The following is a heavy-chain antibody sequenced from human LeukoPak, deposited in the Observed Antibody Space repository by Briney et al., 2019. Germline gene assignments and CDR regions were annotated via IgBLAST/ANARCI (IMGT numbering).Heavy chain of an antibody. Sequence: SETQSLTCTVSGAFISSFYWSWIRQPPGKRLEWIGYDYTSGSSNYSPSLLSRVTISVDTSKNQFSLKLNSVTAADTAVYYCAGLQREDGGNADCWNGYDHWGQGSLVTVSS. V-gene: IGHV4-4*09. CDR2: DYTSGSS. J-gene: IGHJ5*02. CDR3: AGLQREDGGNADCWNGYDH. D-gene: IGHD3-3*01. CDR1: GAFISSFY.